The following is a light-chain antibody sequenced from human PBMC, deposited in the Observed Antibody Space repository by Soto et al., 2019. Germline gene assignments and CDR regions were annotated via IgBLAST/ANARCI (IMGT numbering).Light chain of an antibody. V-gene: IGKV3-20*01. Sequence: VLTQAPGTLSLSPRERATLSCRASQSVSNNYLAWYQQKPGKAPRLLIYGASNRATGIPDRFSGSGSGTEFTLTINSLQSEDFAVYYCQQYSNSPLTFGGGTKVAIK. J-gene: IGKJ4*01. CDR2: GAS. CDR1: QSVSNNY. CDR3: QQYSNSPLT.